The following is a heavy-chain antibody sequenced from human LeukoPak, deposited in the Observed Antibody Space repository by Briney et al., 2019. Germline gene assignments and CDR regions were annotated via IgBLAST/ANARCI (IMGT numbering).Heavy chain of an antibody. V-gene: IGHV4-4*07. CDR1: GDSISNFY. CDR2: VYSSGST. CDR3: AREPAHSGYFVY. D-gene: IGHD6-19*01. J-gene: IGHJ4*02. Sequence: SETLSLTCTVSGDSISNFYWSWIRQPAEKGLEWIGRVYSSGSTNYNPSLKSRVSMSVDTSKNQYSLRLISVTAADTAVYYCAREPAHSGYFVYWGQGTLFTVSS.